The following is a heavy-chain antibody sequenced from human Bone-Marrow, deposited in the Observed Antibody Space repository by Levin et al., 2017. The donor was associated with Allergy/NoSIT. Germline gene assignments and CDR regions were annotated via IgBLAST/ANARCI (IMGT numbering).Heavy chain of an antibody. Sequence: SETLSLTCTVSGGAIDISSYYWAWIRQSPGRGLEWVATIAHTGSTYYNPSLTTRVTVSVDTSNNQFSLKVNSVTAAATAAYYCAKHWDNYFGEEKTFYFDNWGQGTLVTVSS. V-gene: IGHV4-39*01. CDR3: AKHWDNYFGEEKTFYFDN. D-gene: IGHD3-10*01. J-gene: IGHJ4*02. CDR1: GGAIDISSYY. CDR2: IAHTGST.